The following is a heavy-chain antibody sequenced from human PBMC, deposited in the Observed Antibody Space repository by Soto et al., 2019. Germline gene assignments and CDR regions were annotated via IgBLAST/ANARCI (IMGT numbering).Heavy chain of an antibody. D-gene: IGHD5-18*01. CDR3: ARATRRGRIYLWLFNY. CDR2: INHSGST. J-gene: IGHJ4*02. Sequence: PSETLSLTCAVYGGSFSGYYWSWIRQPPGKGLEWIGEINHSGSTNYNPSLKSRVTISVETSKNQFSLKLSSVTAADTAVYYCARATRRGRIYLWLFNYWGQGTRITVSS. V-gene: IGHV4-34*01. CDR1: GGSFSGYY.